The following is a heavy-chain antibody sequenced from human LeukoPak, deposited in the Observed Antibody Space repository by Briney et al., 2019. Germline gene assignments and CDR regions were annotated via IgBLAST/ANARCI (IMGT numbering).Heavy chain of an antibody. CDR3: ARDQYRRYSYGPTSYNWFDP. Sequence: SQTLSLTCTVSGGSISSGSYYWSWVRQPAGKGLEWLGRIYTSGSTNYNPSLKSRVTISVDTSKNQLSLKLTSVPAAATAVYYSARDQYRRYSYGPTSYNWFDPWGQGAPVTVSS. CDR2: IYTSGST. J-gene: IGHJ5*02. V-gene: IGHV4-61*02. CDR1: GGSISSGSYY. D-gene: IGHD5-18*01.